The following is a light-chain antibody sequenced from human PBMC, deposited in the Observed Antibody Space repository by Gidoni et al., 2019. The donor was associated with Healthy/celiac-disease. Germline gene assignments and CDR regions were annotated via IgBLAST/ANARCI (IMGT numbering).Light chain of an antibody. CDR3: QQRSNWPQIT. J-gene: IGKJ5*01. Sequence: EIVLTQSPATMSLSPGERATLSCRASQSVSSYLAWYQQKPGQAPRLLIYDASNRATGIPARFSGCGSGTDFTLTISSLEPEDFAVYDCQQRSNWPQITVGQGTRLEIK. CDR1: QSVSSY. V-gene: IGKV3-11*01. CDR2: DAS.